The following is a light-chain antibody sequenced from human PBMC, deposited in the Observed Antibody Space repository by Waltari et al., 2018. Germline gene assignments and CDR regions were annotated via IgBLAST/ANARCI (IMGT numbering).Light chain of an antibody. Sequence: SSELTQDPAVSVALGQTVTNTCQGASLRNSYASWYQQKSGQAPILVLFGKNKRPSGIPDRFSGYNSETTTSLTITGAQAEDEADYYCSSRDSSASHVLFAGGTKLTVL. CDR2: GKN. J-gene: IGLJ2*01. V-gene: IGLV3-19*01. CDR1: SLRNSY. CDR3: SSRDSSASHVL.